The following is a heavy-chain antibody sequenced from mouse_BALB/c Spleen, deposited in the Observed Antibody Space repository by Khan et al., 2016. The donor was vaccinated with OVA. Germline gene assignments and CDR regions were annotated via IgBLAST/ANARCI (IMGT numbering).Heavy chain of an antibody. Sequence: EVQLQESGPGLVKPSQSLSLTCTVTGYSITSGYAWNWIRQFPGNKLEWMGYISYSGSTSYNPSLRSRISITRDTSKNQFFLQLNSVTTEDTATYCCSRTNYYGYAMDYWGQGTSVTVSS. CDR1: GYSITSGYA. D-gene: IGHD1-1*01. CDR3: SRTNYYGYAMDY. CDR2: ISYSGST. J-gene: IGHJ4*01. V-gene: IGHV3-2*02.